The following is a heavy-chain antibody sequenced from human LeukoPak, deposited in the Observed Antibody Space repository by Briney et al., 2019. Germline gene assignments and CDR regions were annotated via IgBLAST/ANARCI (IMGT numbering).Heavy chain of an antibody. Sequence: GASVKVSCKASGGTFSSYAISWVRQAPGQGLEWMGGIIPIFGTANYAQKFQGRVTITADESTSTAYMELSSLRSEDTAVYYCASTEKSGSSSRTNFDYWGQGTLVTVSS. CDR1: GGTFSSYA. V-gene: IGHV1-69*13. D-gene: IGHD1-26*01. CDR2: IIPIFGTA. J-gene: IGHJ4*02. CDR3: ASTEKSGSSSRTNFDY.